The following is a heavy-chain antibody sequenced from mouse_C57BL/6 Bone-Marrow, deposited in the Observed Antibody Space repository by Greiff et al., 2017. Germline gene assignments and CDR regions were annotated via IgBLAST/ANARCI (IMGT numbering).Heavy chain of an antibody. CDR3: TLITTVVATDY. Sequence: EVQLQQSGAELVRPGASVKLSCTASGFNIKDDYMHWVKQRPEQGLEWIGWIDPENGDTEYASKFQGKATITADTSSNTASLQLSSLTSEDTAVYYCTLITTVVATDYWGQGTTLTVSS. J-gene: IGHJ2*01. D-gene: IGHD1-1*01. CDR1: GFNIKDDY. CDR2: IDPENGDT. V-gene: IGHV14-4*01.